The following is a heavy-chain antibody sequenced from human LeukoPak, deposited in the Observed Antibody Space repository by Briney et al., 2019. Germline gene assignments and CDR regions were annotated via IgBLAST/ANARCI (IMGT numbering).Heavy chain of an antibody. V-gene: IGHV3-30-3*01. CDR3: AREFGSYYEGHFDY. Sequence: GGSLRLSCAASGFTFSSYPMHWVRQAPGKGLEWVAVISYDGGNKHYADSVKGRFTISRDNSKITLYLQMNSLRAEDTAVYYCAREFGSYYEGHFDYWGQGTLVTVSS. CDR1: GFTFSSYP. D-gene: IGHD1-26*01. CDR2: ISYDGGNK. J-gene: IGHJ4*02.